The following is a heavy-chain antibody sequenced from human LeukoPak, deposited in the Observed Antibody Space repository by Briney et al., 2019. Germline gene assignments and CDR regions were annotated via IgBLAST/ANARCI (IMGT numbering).Heavy chain of an antibody. Sequence: PGGSLRLSYAAPGFTFSSYAISSVRQAPGKGQELVSAIRGSGGSTYYAAYVKGRFTISRDNSKNTLYLQMHSLRAEATAVYYCAKARVYCSSTSCRRNGMDVCGKGTTVTVSS. V-gene: IGHV3-23*01. J-gene: IGHJ6*04. CDR2: IRGSGGST. D-gene: IGHD2-2*01. CDR3: AKARVYCSSTSCRRNGMDV. CDR1: GFTFSSYA.